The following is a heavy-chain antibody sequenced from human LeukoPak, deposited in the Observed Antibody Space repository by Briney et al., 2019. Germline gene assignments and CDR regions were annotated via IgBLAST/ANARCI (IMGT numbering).Heavy chain of an antibody. D-gene: IGHD6-25*01. CDR2: IIPILGIA. J-gene: IGHJ6*02. CDR1: GGTFSSYA. Sequence: GASVKVSCKASGGTFSSYAISWVRHAPGQGFEWMGRIIPILGIANSAQKFQGRVTITADKSTTTVYMDLSSLRSEDTAVYYCARDQSSGSYDYYYGMDVWGQGTTVTVSS. CDR3: ARDQSSGSYDYYYGMDV. V-gene: IGHV1-69*04.